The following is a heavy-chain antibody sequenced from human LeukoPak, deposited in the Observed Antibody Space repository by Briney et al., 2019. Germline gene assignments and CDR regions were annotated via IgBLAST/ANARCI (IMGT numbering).Heavy chain of an antibody. CDR3: AKQNGGSYYGWDYFDY. CDR2: IGGRSGGT. D-gene: IGHD1-26*01. J-gene: IGHJ4*02. V-gene: IGHV3-23*01. CDR1: GFTFSNYA. Sequence: GGSLRLSCAASGFTFSNYAMSWVRQAPGKGLEWVSAIGGRSGGTYYADSVKGRFTISRDNSKNTLYLEMNSLRAEDTAVYYCAKQNGGSYYGWDYFDYWGQGTLVTVSS.